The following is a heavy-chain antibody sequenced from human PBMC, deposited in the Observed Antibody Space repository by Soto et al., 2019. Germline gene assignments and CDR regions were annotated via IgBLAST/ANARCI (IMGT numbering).Heavy chain of an antibody. V-gene: IGHV1-18*01. J-gene: IGHJ6*02. D-gene: IGHD1-26*01. CDR1: GYTFSRSG. Sequence: VQLVQSGAEVKKPGASVKVSCKDSGYTFSRSGISWVRQAPGQGLEWMGWISTYNGDTNYAQKVQGRVTMTTDTSTSTAFMELMSLRSDDTAVYYCARSGSVPSYYYGLDVWGQGTTVTVSS. CDR3: ARSGSVPSYYYGLDV. CDR2: ISTYNGDT.